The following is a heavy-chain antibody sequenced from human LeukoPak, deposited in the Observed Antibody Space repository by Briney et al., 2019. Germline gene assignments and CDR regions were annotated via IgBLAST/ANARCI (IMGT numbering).Heavy chain of an antibody. Sequence: GESLKISCKGSGYSFTSYWIGWVRQMPGKGLEWMGIIYPGDSDTRYSPSFQGQVTISADKSISTAYLQWSSLKASDTAMYYCARHNVDTAMGHLFDYWGQGTLVTVSS. D-gene: IGHD5-18*01. CDR3: ARHNVDTAMGHLFDY. CDR2: IYPGDSDT. V-gene: IGHV5-51*01. CDR1: GYSFTSYW. J-gene: IGHJ4*02.